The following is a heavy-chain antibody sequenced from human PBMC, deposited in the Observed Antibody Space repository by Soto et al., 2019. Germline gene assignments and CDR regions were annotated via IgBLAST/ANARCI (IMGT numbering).Heavy chain of an antibody. CDR3: ARDRTSTLVDRYYSMDV. Sequence: QVQLVQSGAEVKKPGSSVKVSCKASGGTFSNYGISWVRQAPGQGLEWMGGIIPMFGTSNYAQKFQDRVTITADASTSTAYMELSSLRSEDTAVYYCARDRTSTLVDRYYSMDVWGQGTTVTVSS. D-gene: IGHD1-26*01. CDR2: IIPMFGTS. J-gene: IGHJ6*02. CDR1: GGTFSNYG. V-gene: IGHV1-69*01.